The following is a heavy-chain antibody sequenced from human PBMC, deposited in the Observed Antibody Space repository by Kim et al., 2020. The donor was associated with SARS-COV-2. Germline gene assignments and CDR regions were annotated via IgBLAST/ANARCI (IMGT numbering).Heavy chain of an antibody. V-gene: IGHV3-30*18. J-gene: IGHJ6*02. D-gene: IGHD6-6*01. CDR1: GFTFSSYG. Sequence: GGSLRLSWAASGFTFSSYGMHWVRQAPGKGREWVAVISYDGSNKYYADSVKGRFTISRDNSKNTLYLQMNSLRAEDTAVYYCAKDAGQLVYYYYGMDVWGQGTTVTVSS. CDR2: ISYDGSNK. CDR3: AKDAGQLVYYYYGMDV.